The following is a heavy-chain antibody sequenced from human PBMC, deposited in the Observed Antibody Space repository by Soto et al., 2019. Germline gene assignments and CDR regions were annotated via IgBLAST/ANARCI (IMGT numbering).Heavy chain of an antibody. J-gene: IGHJ4*02. CDR3: ARGLTMLRGVMDS. D-gene: IGHD3-10*01. CDR2: INYNGAA. Sequence: PSESMSLTCTVSGGSLSRGGDYWTWLRQRPGKGLEWIGYINYNGAAYYNPSLKRRLTLSVDTAKSQFSLKLTSVTTADTAVYFCARGLTMLRGVMDSWGQGTLVTVSS. CDR1: GGSLSRGGDY. V-gene: IGHV4-31*03.